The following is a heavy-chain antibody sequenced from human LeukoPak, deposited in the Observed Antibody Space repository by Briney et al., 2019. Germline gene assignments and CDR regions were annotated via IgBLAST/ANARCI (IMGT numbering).Heavy chain of an antibody. J-gene: IGHJ4*02. CDR1: GGTFSSYA. Sequence: SVKVSCKASGGTFSSYAISWVRQAPGQGLEWMGGIIPIFGTANYAQKFQGRVTITADESTSTAYMELSSLRAEDTAVYYCARQGSGGSPFDYWGQGTLVTVSS. CDR3: ARQGSGGSPFDY. V-gene: IGHV1-69*01. CDR2: IIPIFGTA. D-gene: IGHD2-15*01.